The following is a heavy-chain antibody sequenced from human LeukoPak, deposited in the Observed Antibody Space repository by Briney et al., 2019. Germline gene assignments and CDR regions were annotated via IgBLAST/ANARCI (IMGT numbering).Heavy chain of an antibody. CDR1: GFTFSTAS. D-gene: IGHD6-19*01. Sequence: GGSLRLSCAASGFTFSTASLHWVRQAPGRGLEWVSAFDSGFGTYYPDSMQGRFTISRDNSKNTLFLQMNSLRAEDTAVYYCARSSGWWSLDYWGQGTLVTVSS. CDR2: FDSGFGT. V-gene: IGHV3-23*01. J-gene: IGHJ4*02. CDR3: ARSSGWWSLDY.